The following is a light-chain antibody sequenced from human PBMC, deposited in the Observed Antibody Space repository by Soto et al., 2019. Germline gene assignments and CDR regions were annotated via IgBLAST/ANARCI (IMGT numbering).Light chain of an antibody. V-gene: IGLV2-14*01. Sequence: QSVLTQPASVSGSPGQSITISCTGTSSDIGSYNYVSWYQQYPGKAPKLMIYDVSNRPSGVSNRFSGSKSGNTASLTISGLRTEDEADYFCCSYAGTVAYVFGTGTKVTVL. J-gene: IGLJ1*01. CDR3: CSYAGTVAYV. CDR1: SSDIGSYNY. CDR2: DVS.